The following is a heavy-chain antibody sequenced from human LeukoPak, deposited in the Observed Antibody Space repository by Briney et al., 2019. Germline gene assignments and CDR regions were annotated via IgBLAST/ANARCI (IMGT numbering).Heavy chain of an antibody. CDR1: GFTVSSNY. CDR3: ARALVYNILTGYYPLPMN. V-gene: IGHV3-66*01. CDR2: IYSGGST. D-gene: IGHD3-9*01. Sequence: GGSLRLSCAASGFTVSSNYMSWVRQAPGKGLEWVSIIYSGGSTYYADSVKGRFTISRDNSKNTLYLQMNSLRAEDTAVYYCARALVYNILTGYYPLPMNCGQGTLVTVSS. J-gene: IGHJ4*02.